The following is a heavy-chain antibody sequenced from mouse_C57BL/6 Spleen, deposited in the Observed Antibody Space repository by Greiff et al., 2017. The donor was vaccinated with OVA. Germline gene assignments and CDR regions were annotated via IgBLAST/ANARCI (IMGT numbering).Heavy chain of an antibody. D-gene: IGHD2-4*01. CDR3: ARLYYDYDAGYFDV. Sequence: VQLQQSGPELVKPGASVKIPCKASGYTFTDYNMDWVKQSHGKSLEWIGDINPNNGGTIYNQKFKGKATLTVDKSSSTAYMELRSLTSEDTAVYYCARLYYDYDAGYFDVWGTGTTVTVSS. CDR2: INPNNGGT. J-gene: IGHJ1*03. V-gene: IGHV1-18*01. CDR1: GYTFTDYN.